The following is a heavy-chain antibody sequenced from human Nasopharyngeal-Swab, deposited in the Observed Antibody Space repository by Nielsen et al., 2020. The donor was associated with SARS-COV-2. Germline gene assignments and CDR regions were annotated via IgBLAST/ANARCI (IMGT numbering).Heavy chain of an antibody. Sequence: SVKVSCKASGGTFSSYAISWVRQAPGQGLEWMGRIIPILGIANYAQKFQGRVTMTTDTSTSTAYMELRSLRSDDTAVYYCARDHSPIFCSSTSCHLYYYYGMDVWGQGTTVTVSS. D-gene: IGHD2-2*01. CDR2: IIPILGIA. V-gene: IGHV1-69*04. J-gene: IGHJ6*02. CDR3: ARDHSPIFCSSTSCHLYYYYGMDV. CDR1: GGTFSSYA.